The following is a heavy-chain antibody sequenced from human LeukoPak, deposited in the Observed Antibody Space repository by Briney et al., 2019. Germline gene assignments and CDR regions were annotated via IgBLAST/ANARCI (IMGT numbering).Heavy chain of an antibody. CDR3: ARRFVLSVGVYYIDY. D-gene: IGHD2-21*01. CDR2: ISSNGGST. CDR1: GFTFSSYA. V-gene: IGHV3-64*04. J-gene: IGHJ4*02. Sequence: GGSLRLSCAASGFTFSSYAMHWVRQAPGKGLEYVSAISSNGGSTYYADSVKGRFTISRDNSKNTLYLQMNSLRAEDTAVYYCARRFVLSVGVYYIDYWGQGTLVTVSS.